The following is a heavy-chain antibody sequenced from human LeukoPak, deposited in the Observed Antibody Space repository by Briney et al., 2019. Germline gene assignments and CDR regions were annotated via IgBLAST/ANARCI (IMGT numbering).Heavy chain of an antibody. V-gene: IGHV4-59*01. CDR2: IYYNGST. J-gene: IGHJ6*02. Sequence: KPSETLSLTCTVSGGSISSYYWSWIRQPPGKGLEWIGYIYYNGSTNYNPSLKSRVTISVDTSKNQFSLKLSSVTAADTAVYYCARRRPDYGMDVWGQGTTVTVSS. CDR3: ARRRPDYGMDV. CDR1: GGSISSYY.